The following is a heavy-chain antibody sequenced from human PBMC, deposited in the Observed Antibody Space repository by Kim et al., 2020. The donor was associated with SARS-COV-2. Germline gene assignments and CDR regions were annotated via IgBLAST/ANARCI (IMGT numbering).Heavy chain of an antibody. CDR3: ARDSGGYDSGAFDI. V-gene: IGHV3-30*04. J-gene: IGHJ3*02. CDR1: GFTFSSYA. CDR2: ISYDGSNK. D-gene: IGHD5-12*01. Sequence: GGSLRLSCAASGFTFSSYAMHWVRQAPGKGLEWVAVISYDGSNKYYADSVKGRFTISRDNSKNTLYLQMNSLRAEDTAVYYCARDSGGYDSGAFDIWGQG.